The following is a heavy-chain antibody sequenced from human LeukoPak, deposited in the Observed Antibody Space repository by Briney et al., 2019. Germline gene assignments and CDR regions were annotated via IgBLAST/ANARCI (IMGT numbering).Heavy chain of an antibody. V-gene: IGHV3-23*01. CDR3: AKDLQPVSGSTSCFDY. D-gene: IGHD2-2*01. CDR1: GFTFSSYA. CDR2: ISGSGGST. J-gene: IGHJ4*02. Sequence: GGSLRLSCAASGFTFSSYAMSWVRQAPGKGLEWVSAISGSGGSTYYADSVKGRFTISRDNSKNTLYLQMNSLRAEDTAVYYCAKDLQPVSGSTSCFDYWGQGTLVTVSS.